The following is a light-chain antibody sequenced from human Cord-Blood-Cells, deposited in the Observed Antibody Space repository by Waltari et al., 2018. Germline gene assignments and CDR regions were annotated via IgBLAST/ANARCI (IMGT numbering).Light chain of an antibody. CDR3: QKYNSAPRT. J-gene: IGKJ1*01. Sequence: DIQMTQSPSTLSASVGDRVTLTCRASQGISNYLAGYQQKPGKVPKLLIYAASTLQSGVPSRFSGSGSGTDFTLTISSLQPEDVATYYCQKYNSAPRTFGQGTKVEIK. V-gene: IGKV1-27*01. CDR2: AAS. CDR1: QGISNY.